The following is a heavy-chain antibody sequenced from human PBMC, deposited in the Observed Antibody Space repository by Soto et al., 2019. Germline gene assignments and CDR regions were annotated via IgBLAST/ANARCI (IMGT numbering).Heavy chain of an antibody. CDR2: IVPMFGTS. CDR1: GGTSTRYA. J-gene: IGHJ4*02. CDR3: NRGSEYDFWSGYL. D-gene: IGHD3-3*01. Sequence: QERLVQSGAEVRKPGSSVKVSCKVTGGTSTRYAINWVRQAPGQGLEWMGGIVPMFGTSKYAQKFQGRVTITADTSTNIAYMELRSLRSDDTAVYYCNRGSEYDFWSGYLWGQGTLVYVSS. V-gene: IGHV1-69*06.